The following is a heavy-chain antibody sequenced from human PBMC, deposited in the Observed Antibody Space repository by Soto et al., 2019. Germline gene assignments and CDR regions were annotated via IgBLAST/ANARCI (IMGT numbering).Heavy chain of an antibody. V-gene: IGHV4-59*01. CDR1: GGSISSYY. CDR3: GRGIAYDCDSSMDV. J-gene: IGHJ6*04. CDR2: IYYSGST. D-gene: IGHD2-21*01. Sequence: PSATLSLTCTVSGGSISSYYWSWIRQPPGKELEWIGYIYYSGSTNYNPSLKSRVTISVDTSKNQFSLKLSSLTAADTAVYSCGRGIAYDCDSSMDVWGKGTTVTVSS.